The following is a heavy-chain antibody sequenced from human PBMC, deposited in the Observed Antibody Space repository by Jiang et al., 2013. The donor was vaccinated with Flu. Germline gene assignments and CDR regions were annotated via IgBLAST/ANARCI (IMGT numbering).Heavy chain of an antibody. D-gene: IGHD6-19*01. V-gene: IGHV4-39*07. J-gene: IGHJ4*02. CDR1: GGSISSSSYY. CDR2: IYYSGST. CDR3: ARLGLGSGWYWAPRPFDY. Sequence: SGPGLVKPSETLSLTCTVSGGSISSSSYYWGWIRQPPGKGLEWIGSIYYSGSTYYNPSLKSRVTILVDTSKNQFSLKLSSVTAADTAVYYCARLGLGSGWYWAPRPFDYWGQGTLVTVSS.